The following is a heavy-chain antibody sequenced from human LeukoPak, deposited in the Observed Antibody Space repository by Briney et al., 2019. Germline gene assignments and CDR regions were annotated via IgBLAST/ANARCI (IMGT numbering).Heavy chain of an antibody. CDR1: GFTFSSYG. Sequence: PGGSLRLSCAAPGFTFSSYGMSWVRQAPGKGLEWVSAISGSGGSTYYADSVKGRFTISRDNAKNSLYLQMNSLRAEDTALYYCAVYYYDSSGAFDIWGQGTMVTVSS. D-gene: IGHD3-22*01. J-gene: IGHJ3*02. CDR3: AVYYYDSSGAFDI. V-gene: IGHV3-23*01. CDR2: ISGSGGST.